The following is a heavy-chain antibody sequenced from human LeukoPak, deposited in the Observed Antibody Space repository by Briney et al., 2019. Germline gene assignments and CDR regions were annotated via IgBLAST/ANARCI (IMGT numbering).Heavy chain of an antibody. CDR2: ISGSSTYT. V-gene: IGHV3-11*06. Sequence: GGSLRLSCAASGFSFSDYYMSWIRQAPGKGLEWISYISGSSTYTNYADSVKGRFTISRDNAKNSLYLQMSSLRAEDTAVYYCARGRYSTSPLDYWGQGTLVTVSS. D-gene: IGHD6-6*01. CDR3: ARGRYSTSPLDY. J-gene: IGHJ4*02. CDR1: GFSFSDYY.